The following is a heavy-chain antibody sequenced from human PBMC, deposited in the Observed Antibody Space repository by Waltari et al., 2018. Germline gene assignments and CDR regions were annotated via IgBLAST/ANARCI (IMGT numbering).Heavy chain of an antibody. D-gene: IGHD5-12*01. CDR2: ISGSSSYI. CDR1: GFTFSRYS. Sequence: EVQLVESGGGLVKPGGSLRLSCAASGFTFSRYSMNWVRQAPGKGLEWVSSISGSSSYIYYADSVKGRFTISRDNAKNSLYLQMNSLRAEDMAVYYCARDLQTTLATYYFDYWGQGTLVTVSS. V-gene: IGHV3-21*01. J-gene: IGHJ4*02. CDR3: ARDLQTTLATYYFDY.